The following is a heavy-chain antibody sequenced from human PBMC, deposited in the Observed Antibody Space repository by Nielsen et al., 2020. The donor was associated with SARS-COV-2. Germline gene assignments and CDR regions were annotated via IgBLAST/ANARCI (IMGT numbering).Heavy chain of an antibody. CDR3: ARAGALSSSWYSMDF. V-gene: IGHV3-13*01. CDR1: GFTFSNYD. CDR2: IGTGGDT. Sequence: GGSLRLSCAASGFTFSNYDMHWVRQATGKGLEWVSAIGTGGDTFYPGSVKGRFTISRENAKNSLYLQMNSLRAGDTAVYYCARAGALSSSWYSMDFWGQGTTVTVSS. D-gene: IGHD6-13*01. J-gene: IGHJ6*02.